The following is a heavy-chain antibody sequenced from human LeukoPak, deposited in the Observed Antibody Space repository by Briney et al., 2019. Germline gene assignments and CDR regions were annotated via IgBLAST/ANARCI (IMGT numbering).Heavy chain of an antibody. CDR3: AKAAHDSSGYYPYYFDY. V-gene: IGHV3-30*18. CDR2: ISYGGSNK. D-gene: IGHD3-22*01. CDR1: GFTVSSNY. J-gene: IGHJ4*02. Sequence: GGSLRLSCAASGFTVSSNYMSWVRQAPGKGLEWVAVISYGGSNKYYADSVKGRFTISRDNSKNTLYLQMNSLRAEDTAVYYCAKAAHDSSGYYPYYFDYWGQGTLVTVSS.